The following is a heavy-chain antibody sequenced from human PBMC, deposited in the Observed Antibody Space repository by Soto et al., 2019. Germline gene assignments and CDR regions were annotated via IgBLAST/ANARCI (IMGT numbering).Heavy chain of an antibody. Sequence: SETLSLTCTVSGGSISSYYWSWIRQPPGKGLEWIGYIYYSGSTNYNPSLKSRVTISVDTSKNQFSLKLSSVTAADTAVYYCARKADSAGSYYFRGPRFDPWGQGTLVTVSS. CDR1: GGSISSYY. D-gene: IGHD3-10*01. CDR3: ARKADSAGSYYFRGPRFDP. V-gene: IGHV4-59*12. J-gene: IGHJ5*02. CDR2: IYYSGST.